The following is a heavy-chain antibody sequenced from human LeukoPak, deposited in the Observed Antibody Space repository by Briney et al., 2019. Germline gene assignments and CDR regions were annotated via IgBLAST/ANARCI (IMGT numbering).Heavy chain of an antibody. Sequence: GGSLGLSCAASGFTVSSNYMSWVRQAPGKGLEWVAVISYDGSNKYYADSVKGRFTISRDNSKNTLYLQMNSLRAEDTAVYYCAKSKGYCSSTSCYTGTFDYWGQGTLVTVSS. D-gene: IGHD2-2*02. CDR3: AKSKGYCSSTSCYTGTFDY. CDR2: ISYDGSNK. V-gene: IGHV3-30*18. J-gene: IGHJ4*02. CDR1: GFTVSSNY.